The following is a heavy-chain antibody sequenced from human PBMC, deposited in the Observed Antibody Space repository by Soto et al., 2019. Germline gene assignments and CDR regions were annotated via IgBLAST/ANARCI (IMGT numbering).Heavy chain of an antibody. Sequence: ASVKVSCKASGYTFTSYAMHWVRQAPGQRLEWMGWINAGNGNTKYSQKFQGRVTITRDTSASTAYMELSSLRSEDTAVYYCARDCNPVGDCYYYYYMAVWGKGTSVTVSS. CDR1: GYTFTSYA. CDR3: ARDCNPVGDCYYYYYMAV. CDR2: INAGNGNT. V-gene: IGHV1-3*01. J-gene: IGHJ6*03. D-gene: IGHD3-16*01.